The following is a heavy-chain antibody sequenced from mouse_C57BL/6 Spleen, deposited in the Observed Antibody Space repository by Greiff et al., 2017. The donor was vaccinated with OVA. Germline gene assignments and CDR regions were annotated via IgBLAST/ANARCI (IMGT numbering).Heavy chain of an antibody. J-gene: IGHJ2*01. CDR2: IYPGSGNT. Sequence: QVQLQQSGPELVKPGASVKISCKASGYSFTSYYIHWVKQRPGQGLEWIGWIYPGSGNTKYNEKFKGKATLTADTSSSTAYMQLSSLTSEDSAVYYCANHYYGSSFDYWGQGTTLTVSS. D-gene: IGHD1-1*01. CDR3: ANHYYGSSFDY. V-gene: IGHV1-66*01. CDR1: GYSFTSYY.